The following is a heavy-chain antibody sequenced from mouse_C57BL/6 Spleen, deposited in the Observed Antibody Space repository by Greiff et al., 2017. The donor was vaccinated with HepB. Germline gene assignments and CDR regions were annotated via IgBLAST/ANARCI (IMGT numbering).Heavy chain of an antibody. V-gene: IGHV1-26*01. D-gene: IGHD1-1*01. CDR2: INPNNGGT. CDR1: GYTFTDYY. J-gene: IGHJ1*03. Sequence: EVKLQQSGPELVKPGASVKISCKASGYTFTDYYMNWVKQSHGKSLEWIGDINPNNGGTSYNQKFKGKATLTVDKSSSTAYMELRSLTSEDSAVYYCARGPRIYYYGSSYFDVWGTGTTVTVSS. CDR3: ARGPRIYYYGSSYFDV.